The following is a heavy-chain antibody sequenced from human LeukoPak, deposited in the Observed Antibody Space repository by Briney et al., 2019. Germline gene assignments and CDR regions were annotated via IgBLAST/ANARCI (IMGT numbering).Heavy chain of an antibody. J-gene: IGHJ3*02. CDR2: IYHSGST. D-gene: IGHD3-16*02. CDR1: GGSVSSGGYS. V-gene: IGHV4-30-2*01. Sequence: SETLSLTCAVSGGSVSSGGYSWSWIRQPPGKGLEWIGYIYHSGSTYYNPSLKSRVTISVDRSKNQFSLKLSSVTAADTAVYFCARSTMITFGGVIVSQDAFDIWGQGTMVTVSS. CDR3: ARSTMITFGGVIVSQDAFDI.